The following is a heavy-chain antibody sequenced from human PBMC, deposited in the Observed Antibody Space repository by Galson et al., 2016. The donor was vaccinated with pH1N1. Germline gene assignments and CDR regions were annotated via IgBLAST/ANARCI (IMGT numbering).Heavy chain of an antibody. CDR3: ASTPPELRYFDCQKPHSFDY. CDR2: IYLGDSHT. CDR1: GYSLTNYW. D-gene: IGHD3-9*01. Sequence: QSGAEVKKPGESLKISCEGFGYSLTNYWIVWVRQMPGQGLEWMGIIYLGDSHTSYSPSFQGQVTIPADKSISTAYQERSGLKASDTATYYCASTPPELRYFDCQKPHSFDYWGQGTLVTVSS. V-gene: IGHV5-51*01. J-gene: IGHJ4*02.